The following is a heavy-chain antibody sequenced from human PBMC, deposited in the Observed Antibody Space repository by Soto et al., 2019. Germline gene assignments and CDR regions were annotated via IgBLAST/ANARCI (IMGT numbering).Heavy chain of an antibody. V-gene: IGHV3-23*01. CDR3: AKMWYYYDSSGPDY. CDR1: RFAFSSYA. D-gene: IGHD3-22*01. CDR2: ISGSGGST. Sequence: PGGSLRLSCAAARFAFSSYAMSWVRQAPGKGLEGVSAISGSGGSTYYADSVKGRFTISRDNSKNTLYLQMNSLRAEDTAVYYCAKMWYYYDSSGPDYWGQGTLVTVSS. J-gene: IGHJ4*02.